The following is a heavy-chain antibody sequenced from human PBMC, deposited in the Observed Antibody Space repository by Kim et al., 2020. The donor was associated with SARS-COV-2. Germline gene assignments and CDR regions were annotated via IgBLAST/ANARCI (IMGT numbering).Heavy chain of an antibody. Sequence: GGSLRLSCAASGFTFDDYGMSWVRQTPGKGLEWVSGINWNGGSTGYADSVKGRFTISRDDAKNSLYLQMNSLRAEDTAFYYCARDHPYYDVLSGPLNWFDPWGQRALVTASS. V-gene: IGHV3-20*04. D-gene: IGHD3-3*01. CDR2: INWNGGST. J-gene: IGHJ5*02. CDR3: ARDHPYYDVLSGPLNWFDP. CDR1: GFTFDDYG.